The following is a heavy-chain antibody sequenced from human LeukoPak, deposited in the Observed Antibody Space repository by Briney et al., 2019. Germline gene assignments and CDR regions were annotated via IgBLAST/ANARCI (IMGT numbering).Heavy chain of an antibody. Sequence: GGSLRLSCAASGFTFSSYAMTWVRQAPGKGLQWVSGLSGSGGSSYHADSVKGRFTISRDNSKNTLYVQMNSLRAEDTAVYYCAKKGSGYYYDGRDYFDYWGQGTLVTVSS. CDR1: GFTFSSYA. D-gene: IGHD3-22*01. J-gene: IGHJ4*02. CDR3: AKKGSGYYYDGRDYFDY. V-gene: IGHV3-23*01. CDR2: LSGSGGSS.